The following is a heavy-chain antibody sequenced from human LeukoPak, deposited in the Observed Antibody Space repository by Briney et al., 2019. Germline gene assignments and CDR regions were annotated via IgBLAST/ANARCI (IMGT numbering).Heavy chain of an antibody. CDR3: ASIYYYDSSAQYFQH. CDR2: IIPIFGTA. J-gene: IGHJ1*01. CDR1: GGTFISYA. Sequence: SVKVSCKASGGTFISYAISWVRQAPGQGLEWMGGIIPIFGTANYAQKFQGSVTITTDESTSTAYMELSSLRSEDTAVYYCASIYYYDSSAQYFQHWGQGTLVTVPS. D-gene: IGHD3-22*01. V-gene: IGHV1-69*05.